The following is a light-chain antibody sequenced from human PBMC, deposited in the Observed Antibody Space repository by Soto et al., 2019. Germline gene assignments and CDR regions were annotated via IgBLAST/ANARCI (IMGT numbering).Light chain of an antibody. CDR3: QQYHSWPIT. CDR1: QSINRD. J-gene: IGKJ5*01. V-gene: IGKV3D-15*01. CDR2: GAS. Sequence: EKLMWQSPATLSVSPGERVTLSCRASQSINRDLACYEQKPGQTPRRVIYGASTWGTGVPPRFTGSGSGTEFTLTISNLQSEDFAVYYCQQYHSWPITFGQGTRLEIK.